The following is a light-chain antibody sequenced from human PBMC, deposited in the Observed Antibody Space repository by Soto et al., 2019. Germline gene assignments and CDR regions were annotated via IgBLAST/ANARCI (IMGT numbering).Light chain of an antibody. CDR3: QSYDNSLSGPVV. Sequence: QSVLTQPPSASGTPGQRVTISCSGSSSNIGSNYVYWYQQLPGTAPKLLIYRNNQRPSGVPDRFSGSKSGTSASLAISGLQAEDEAAYFCQSYDNSLSGPVVFGGGTKLTVL. J-gene: IGLJ2*01. CDR1: SSNIGSNY. V-gene: IGLV1-47*01. CDR2: RNN.